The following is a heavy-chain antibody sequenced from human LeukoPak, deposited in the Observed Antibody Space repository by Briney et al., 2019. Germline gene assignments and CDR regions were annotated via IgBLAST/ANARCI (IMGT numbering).Heavy chain of an antibody. CDR1: GFTFETFW. D-gene: IGHD3-3*01. V-gene: IGHV3-7*03. CDR2: INQDETEK. J-gene: IGHJ6*02. Sequence: PGGSQRLSCVASGFTFETFWMSWIRQAPGKGLEWVANINQDETEKYFVDAVKGRFTISGDNAQNSVYLQMSSLRAEDTAIYYCARDIRKRGYYDFWSGYYKGSPIYYGMDVWGQGTAVTVSS. CDR3: ARDIRKRGYYDFWSGYYKGSPIYYGMDV.